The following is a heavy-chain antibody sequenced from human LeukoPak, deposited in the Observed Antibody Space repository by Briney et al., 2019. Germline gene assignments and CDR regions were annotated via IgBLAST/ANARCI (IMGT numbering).Heavy chain of an antibody. CDR1: GFTFSSYG. D-gene: IGHD2-2*01. V-gene: IGHV3-33*01. J-gene: IGHJ5*02. Sequence: GGSLRLSCGASGFTFSSYGMHWVRQAPGKGLEWVAVIWYDGSNKYYADSVKGRFTISRDNSKNTLYLQMNSLRAEDTAVYYCAREVPLSHGWFDPWGQGTLVTVSS. CDR3: AREVPLSHGWFDP. CDR2: IWYDGSNK.